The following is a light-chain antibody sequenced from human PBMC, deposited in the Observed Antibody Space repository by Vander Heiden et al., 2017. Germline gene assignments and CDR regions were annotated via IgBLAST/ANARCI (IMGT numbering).Light chain of an antibody. CDR3: AAWDDSLNAVV. V-gene: IGLV1-44*01. CDR2: SNK. CDR1: SSNIGSNT. J-gene: IGLJ2*01. Sequence: QSVLTQPPSASGTPGQWVTISCSGISSNIGSNTVNWYQQLPGTAPTLLIYSNKQRPSGVPDRFSGSKAGTSASLAISGRQSEDEADYYCAAWDDSLNAVVFGGGTKLTVL.